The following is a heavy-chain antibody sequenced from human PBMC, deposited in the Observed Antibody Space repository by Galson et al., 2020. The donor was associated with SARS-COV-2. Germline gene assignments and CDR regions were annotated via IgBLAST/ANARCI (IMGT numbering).Heavy chain of an antibody. Sequence: SETLSLTCTVSGGSISSSVYFWGWVRQPPGKGLEWIGTIYYGGNTHYNASLKSRVSISADKSKNQFSLNLNSVTAADTAMYYCACYYDSSGYYPQFDSWGQGTMVTVSS. CDR2: IYYGGNT. D-gene: IGHD3-22*01. CDR3: ACYYDSSGYYPQFDS. CDR1: GGSISSSVYF. J-gene: IGHJ4*02. V-gene: IGHV4-39*01.